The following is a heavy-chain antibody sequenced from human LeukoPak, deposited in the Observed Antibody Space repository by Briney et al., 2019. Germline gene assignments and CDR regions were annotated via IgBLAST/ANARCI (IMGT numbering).Heavy chain of an antibody. CDR2: ISYDGSNK. V-gene: IGHV3-30-3*01. J-gene: IGHJ4*02. CDR3: AREEPGYSSGRSTGPPDY. D-gene: IGHD6-19*01. Sequence: GGSLRLSCAASGFTFSSYAMHWVRQAPGKGLEWVAVISYDGSNKYYADSVKGRFTISRDNSKDTLYLQMNSLRAEDTAVYYCAREEPGYSSGRSTGPPDYWGQGTLVTVSS. CDR1: GFTFSSYA.